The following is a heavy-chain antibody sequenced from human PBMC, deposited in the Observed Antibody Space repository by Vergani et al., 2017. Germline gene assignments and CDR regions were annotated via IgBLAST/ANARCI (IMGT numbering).Heavy chain of an antibody. Sequence: QMQLQESGPGLVKASETLSLTCTVSGDSIISRSYYWGWIRQPPGKGLEWIGSIYNSGNGDSSSSLKSRVTISADTSKNQFSLKLSSVTAADTAVYYCARGGRQWLGRTYFDYWGQGTLVTVSS. CDR3: ARGGRQWLGRTYFDY. V-gene: IGHV4-39*07. CDR1: GDSIISRSYY. J-gene: IGHJ4*02. CDR2: IYNSGNG. D-gene: IGHD6-19*01.